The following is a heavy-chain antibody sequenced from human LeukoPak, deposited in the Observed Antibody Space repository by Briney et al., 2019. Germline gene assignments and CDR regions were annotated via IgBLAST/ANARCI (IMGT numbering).Heavy chain of an antibody. CDR3: ATSGGN. J-gene: IGHJ4*02. CDR2: IYQSGRT. D-gene: IGHD3-10*01. CDR1: GGSISSRNW. Sequence: SGTLSLTCAVSGGSISSRNWWSWVRPPPGKGLEWIGEIYQSGRTNYKPPLKSRVTMSIDQSRNQFSLNLNSVSAADTAVYYCATSGGNWGQGTLVTVSS. V-gene: IGHV4-4*02.